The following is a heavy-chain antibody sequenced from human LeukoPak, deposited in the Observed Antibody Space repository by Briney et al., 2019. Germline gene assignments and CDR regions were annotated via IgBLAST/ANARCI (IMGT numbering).Heavy chain of an antibody. D-gene: IGHD5-12*01. CDR1: GFTFSRYC. CDR3: ASGYSDSALGY. V-gene: IGHV3-74*01. Sequence: GGSLRLSCAASGFTFSRYCMHWVRQVPGKGLVWVSRISLDGSKTYADSVKGRFTISRDNAKNMLYLQMNSLRAEDTALYYCASGYSDSALGYWGQGTLVTVSS. J-gene: IGHJ4*02. CDR2: ISLDGSKT.